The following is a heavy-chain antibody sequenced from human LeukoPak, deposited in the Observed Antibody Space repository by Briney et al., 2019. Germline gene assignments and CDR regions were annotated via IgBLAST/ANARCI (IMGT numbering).Heavy chain of an antibody. Sequence: ASVKVPCKASGGTFSSYAISWVRQAPGQGLEWMGWISAYNGNTNYAQKLQGRVTMTTDTSTSTAYMELSRLRSDDTAVYYCARELNYDILTGYYNGNFDYWGQGTLVTVSS. V-gene: IGHV1-18*01. CDR1: GGTFSSYA. CDR2: ISAYNGNT. CDR3: ARELNYDILTGYYNGNFDY. D-gene: IGHD3-9*01. J-gene: IGHJ4*02.